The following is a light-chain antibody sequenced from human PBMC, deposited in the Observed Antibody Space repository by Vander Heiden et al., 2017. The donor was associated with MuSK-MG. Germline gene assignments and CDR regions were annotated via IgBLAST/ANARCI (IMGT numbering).Light chain of an antibody. CDR1: QTLVHSDGNTS. Sequence: DIVMTQTPLSSPVTLGQPASISFRSSQTLVHSDGNTSLSWLQQRPGQPTRLLIYKVSNRFSGVPGRFSDSGAGTDFTLKISRVEAEDVGVYSCTQVFFGQGTKLEIK. CDR2: KVS. J-gene: IGKJ2*01. CDR3: TQVF. V-gene: IGKV2-24*01.